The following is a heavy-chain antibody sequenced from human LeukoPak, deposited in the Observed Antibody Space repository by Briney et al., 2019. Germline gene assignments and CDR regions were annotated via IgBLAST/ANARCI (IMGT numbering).Heavy chain of an antibody. CDR3: SSASVAGEDIDY. D-gene: IGHD2-15*01. J-gene: IGHJ4*02. Sequence: PSQTLSLTCTVSGGSISSGSYYWSWIRQPAGKGLEWIGRIYTSGSTNYNPSLKSRVTISVDTSKNQFSLKLSSVTAADTAVYYCSSASVAGEDIDYWGQGTLVTGYS. CDR2: IYTSGST. V-gene: IGHV4-61*02. CDR1: GGSISSGSYY.